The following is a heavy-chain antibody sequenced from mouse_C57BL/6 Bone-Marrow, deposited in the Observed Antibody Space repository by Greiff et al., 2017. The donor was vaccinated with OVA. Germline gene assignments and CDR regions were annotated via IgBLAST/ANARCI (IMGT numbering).Heavy chain of an antibody. CDR2: ISSGGDYI. Sequence: DVKLQESGEGLVKPGGSLKLSCAASGFTFSSYAMSWVRQTPEKRLEWVAYISSGGDYIYYADTVKGRFTISRDNARNTLYLQMSSLKSEDTAMYYCTREGYYYGSLYAMDYWGQGTSVTVSS. CDR1: GFTFSSYA. J-gene: IGHJ4*01. V-gene: IGHV5-9-1*02. CDR3: TREGYYYGSLYAMDY. D-gene: IGHD1-1*01.